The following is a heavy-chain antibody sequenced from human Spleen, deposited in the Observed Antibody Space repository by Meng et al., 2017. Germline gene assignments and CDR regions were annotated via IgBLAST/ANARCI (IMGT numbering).Heavy chain of an antibody. CDR1: GFTFSNAW. J-gene: IGHJ4*01. Sequence: EGQLVESGGGFVKPGGSPRLSCAASGFTFSNAWMTWVRQAPGKGLEWIGRMKSNVDGGTVDYAAAVKGRFFISRDDSENTFYLQMNSLKTEDTAVYYCSGHVDYWGHGTLVTVSS. V-gene: IGHV3-15*01. CDR3: SGHVDY. CDR2: MKSNVDGGTV.